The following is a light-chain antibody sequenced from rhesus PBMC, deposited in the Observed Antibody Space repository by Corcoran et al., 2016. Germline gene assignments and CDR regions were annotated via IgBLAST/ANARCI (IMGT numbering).Light chain of an antibody. Sequence: DIQMTQSPSSLSASVGDIVTITCQSSQGFSKYVAWYKQKPGKPPNLLIYGASTLQSGVPSRVSGSGSGTAFTLTIRRLQPENFETYYYQPRISYTYSFSQGTKVVIE. V-gene: IGKV1-33*01. J-gene: IGKJ2*01. CDR1: QGFSKY. CDR3: QPRISYTYS. CDR2: GAS.